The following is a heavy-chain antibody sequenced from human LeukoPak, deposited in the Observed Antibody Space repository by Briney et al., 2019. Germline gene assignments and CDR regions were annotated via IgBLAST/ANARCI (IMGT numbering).Heavy chain of an antibody. V-gene: IGHV3-74*01. D-gene: IGHD3-10*01. Sequence: GGSLRLSCAASGFTFTNYWMHWVRQAPGEGLVWVSHINNDGSSTSYADSVKGRFTISRDNAKNTLYLQMSSLRVEDAAVYYCASLLTPYHGSGGGGMDVWGQGTTVTVSS. J-gene: IGHJ6*02. CDR2: INNDGSST. CDR3: ASLLTPYHGSGGGGMDV. CDR1: GFTFTNYW.